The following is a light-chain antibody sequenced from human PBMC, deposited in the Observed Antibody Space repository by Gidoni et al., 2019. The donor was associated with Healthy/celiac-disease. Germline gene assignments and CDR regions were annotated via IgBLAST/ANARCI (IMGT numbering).Light chain of an antibody. Sequence: DIQMTQSPSTLSASGGDRVTITCRASQSISSSLAWYQQKPGKAPKLLIYDASSLESGVPSRFSGSGSGTEFTLTISSLQPDDFATYYCQQYNSYSWTFGQGTKVEIK. CDR1: QSISSS. J-gene: IGKJ1*01. V-gene: IGKV1-5*01. CDR3: QQYNSYSWT. CDR2: DAS.